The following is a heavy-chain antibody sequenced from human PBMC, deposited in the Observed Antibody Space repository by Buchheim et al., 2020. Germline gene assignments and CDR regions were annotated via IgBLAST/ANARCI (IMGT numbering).Heavy chain of an antibody. J-gene: IGHJ6*02. CDR2: IIPIFGTA. D-gene: IGHD4-17*01. V-gene: IGHV1-69*12. CDR3: ARDGDYGEYGRGGYTNYYYGMDV. Sequence: QVQLVQSGAEVKKPGSSVKVSCKASGGTFSSYAISWVRQAPGQGLEWMGGIIPIFGTANYAQKFQGRVTITADESTSTAYMELSSLRSEDTSVYYCARDGDYGEYGRGGYTNYYYGMDVWGQGTT. CDR1: GGTFSSYA.